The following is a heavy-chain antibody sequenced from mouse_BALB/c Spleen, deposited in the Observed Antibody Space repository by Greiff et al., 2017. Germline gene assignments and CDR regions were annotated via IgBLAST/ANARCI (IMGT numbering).Heavy chain of an antibody. CDR3: ARSGSTHWYFDV. D-gene: IGHD1-1*01. V-gene: IGHV1S41*01. J-gene: IGHJ1*01. Sequence: DLVKPGASVKLSCKASGYTFTSYWINWIKQRPGQGLEWIGRIAPGSGSTYYNEMFKGKATLTVDTSSSTAYIQLSSLSSEDSAVYFCARSGSTHWYFDVWGAGTTVTVSS. CDR2: IAPGSGST. CDR1: GYTFTSYW.